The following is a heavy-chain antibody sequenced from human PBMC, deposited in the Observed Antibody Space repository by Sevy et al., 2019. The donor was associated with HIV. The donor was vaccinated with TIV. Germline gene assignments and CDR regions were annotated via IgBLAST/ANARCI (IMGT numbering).Heavy chain of an antibody. CDR1: GFTFSSYG. Sequence: GESLRLSCAASGFTFSSYGMHWVRQAPGKGLEWVAVIWYDGSNKYYADSVKGRFTISRDNSKNTLYLQMNSLRAEDTAVYYCARDLRSSSELLTNWFDPWGQGTLVTVSS. V-gene: IGHV3-33*01. CDR2: IWYDGSNK. D-gene: IGHD6-13*01. J-gene: IGHJ5*02. CDR3: ARDLRSSSELLTNWFDP.